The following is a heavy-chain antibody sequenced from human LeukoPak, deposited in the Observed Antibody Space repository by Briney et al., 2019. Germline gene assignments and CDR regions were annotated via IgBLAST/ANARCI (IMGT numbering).Heavy chain of an antibody. Sequence: GESLKISCKGSGYRFTSDWIGWVRQMPGKGLEWMGIIYPGDSDTRYSPSFQGQVTISADKSVNTAYLQWSSLKASDTAMYYCARLSGRVVCSAGSCYINSWGQGTLVTVSS. D-gene: IGHD2-15*01. V-gene: IGHV5-51*01. CDR1: GYRFTSDW. CDR2: IYPGDSDT. CDR3: ARLSGRVVCSAGSCYINS. J-gene: IGHJ4*02.